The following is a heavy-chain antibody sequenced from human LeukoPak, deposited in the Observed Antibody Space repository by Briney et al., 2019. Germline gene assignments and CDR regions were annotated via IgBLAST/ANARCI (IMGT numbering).Heavy chain of an antibody. CDR1: GFTFSSYS. J-gene: IGHJ2*01. CDR2: ISSSSSTI. CDR3: ARDMGNPDYGDWYFDL. V-gene: IGHV3-48*02. Sequence: GGSLRLSCAASGFTFSSYSMNWVRQAPGKGLEWVSYISSSSSTIYYADSVKGRFTISRDNAKNSLYLQMNSLRDEDTAVYYCARDMGNPDYGDWYFDLWGHGTLVTVSS. D-gene: IGHD4-17*01.